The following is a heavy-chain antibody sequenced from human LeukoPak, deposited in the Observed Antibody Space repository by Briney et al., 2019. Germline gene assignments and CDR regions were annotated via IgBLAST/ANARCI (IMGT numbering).Heavy chain of an antibody. J-gene: IGHJ4*02. CDR1: GYTFTSYD. CDR2: MNPNSGNT. D-gene: IGHD3-10*01. V-gene: IGHV1-8*01. Sequence: GASVKVSCKASGYTFTSYDINWVRQATGQGLEWMGWMNPNSGNTGYAQKFQGRVTMTRNTSISTAYMELSSLRSEDTAVYYCARGYITMGYFDYWGQGTLVTVSS. CDR3: ARGYITMGYFDY.